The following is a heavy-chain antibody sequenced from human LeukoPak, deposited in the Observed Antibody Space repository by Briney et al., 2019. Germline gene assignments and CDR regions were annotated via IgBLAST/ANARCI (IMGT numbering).Heavy chain of an antibody. J-gene: IGHJ4*02. Sequence: GGSLRLSCAASGFTFSSYSMNWVRQAPGKGLGWVSSISSSSSYIYYADSVKGRFTISRDNAKNSLYLQMNSLRAENTAVYYCASLGGIAAARGGQGTLVTVSS. CDR1: GFTFSSYS. CDR3: ASLGGIAAAR. CDR2: ISSSSSYI. D-gene: IGHD6-13*01. V-gene: IGHV3-21*01.